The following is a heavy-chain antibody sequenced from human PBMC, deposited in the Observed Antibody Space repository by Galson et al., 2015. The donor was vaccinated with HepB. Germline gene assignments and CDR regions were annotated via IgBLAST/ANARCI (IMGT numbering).Heavy chain of an antibody. D-gene: IGHD6-19*01. J-gene: IGHJ5*02. CDR1: GGSFSGYY. CDR3: ARGWWSSGWYRSWWFDP. Sequence: LSLTCAVYGGSFSGYYWSWIRQPPGKGLEWIGEINHSGSTNYNPSLKSRVTISVDTSKNQFSLKLSSVTAADTAVYYCARGWWSSGWYRSWWFDPWGQGTLVTVSS. CDR2: INHSGST. V-gene: IGHV4-34*01.